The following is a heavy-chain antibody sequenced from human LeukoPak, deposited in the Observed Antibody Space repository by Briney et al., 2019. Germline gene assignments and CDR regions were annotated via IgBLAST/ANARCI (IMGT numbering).Heavy chain of an antibody. CDR1: GFTFSSYA. CDR3: AKLYGSGSYYSHMYYFDY. V-gene: IGHV3-23*01. CDR2: ISGSGGST. Sequence: GGSLRISCVASGFTFSSYAMSWVRQAPGKGLEWVSAISGSGGSTYYADSVKGRFTISRDNSKNTLYLQMNSLRAEDTAVYYCAKLYGSGSYYSHMYYFDYWGQGTLVTVSS. J-gene: IGHJ4*02. D-gene: IGHD3-10*01.